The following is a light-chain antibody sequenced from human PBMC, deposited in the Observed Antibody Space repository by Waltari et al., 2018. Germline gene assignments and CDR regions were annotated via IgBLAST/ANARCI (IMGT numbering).Light chain of an antibody. J-gene: IGLJ1*01. CDR3: AAWDDSLNGYV. CDR1: SSNIGSNT. CDR2: SNS. Sequence: QSVLTQPPSASGTPGQRVTISCSGSSSNIGSNTVNWYQQLPGPAPKLLNYSNSHRPSGGPDRFSGSKSGTSASLAISGLQSEDEADYYCAAWDDSLNGYVFGTGTKVTVL. V-gene: IGLV1-44*01.